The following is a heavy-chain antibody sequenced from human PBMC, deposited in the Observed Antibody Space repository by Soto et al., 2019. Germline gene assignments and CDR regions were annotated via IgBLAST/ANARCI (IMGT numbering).Heavy chain of an antibody. CDR3: ARVYYGSGSHHWYYGMDV. J-gene: IGHJ6*02. V-gene: IGHV1-69*06. CDR2: IIPIFGTA. CDR1: GGTFSSYA. Sequence: ASVKVSCKASGGTFSSYAISWVRQAPGQGLEWMGGIIPIFGTANYAQKFQGRVTITADKSTSTAYMELSSLRSEDTAVYYCARVYYGSGSHHWYYGMDVWGQGTTVTV. D-gene: IGHD3-10*01.